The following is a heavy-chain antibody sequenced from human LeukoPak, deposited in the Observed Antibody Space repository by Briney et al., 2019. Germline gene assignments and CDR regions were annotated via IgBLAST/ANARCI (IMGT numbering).Heavy chain of an antibody. D-gene: IGHD3-9*01. J-gene: IGHJ3*02. CDR2: ISAYNGNT. CDR1: GYTFTSYG. Sequence: RGSVKVSCKASGYTFTSYGISWVRQAPGQGLEWMGWISAYNGNTNHAQKLQGRVTMTTDTSTSTAYMELRSLRSDDTAVYYCAKGSQPRITILDAFDIWGQGTMVTVSS. CDR3: AKGSQPRITILDAFDI. V-gene: IGHV1-18*01.